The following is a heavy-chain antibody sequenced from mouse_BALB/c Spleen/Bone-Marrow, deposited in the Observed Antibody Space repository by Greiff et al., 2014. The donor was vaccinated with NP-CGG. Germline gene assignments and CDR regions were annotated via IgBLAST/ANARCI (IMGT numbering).Heavy chain of an antibody. CDR1: GFTFSDYY. V-gene: IGHV5-4*02. J-gene: IGHJ3*01. CDR2: ISDGGSYT. Sequence: VQLKESGGGLVKPGGSLKLSCAASGFTFSDYYMYWVRQTPEKRLEWVATISDGGSYTYYPDSVKGRFTIFRDNAKNNLYLQMSSLKSEDTAMYYCANYYGSPWFAYWGQGTLVTVSA. CDR3: ANYYGSPWFAY. D-gene: IGHD1-1*01.